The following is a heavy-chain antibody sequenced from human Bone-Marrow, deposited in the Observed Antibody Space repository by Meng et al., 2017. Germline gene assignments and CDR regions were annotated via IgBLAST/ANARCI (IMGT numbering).Heavy chain of an antibody. CDR1: GFTFSSYW. V-gene: IGHV3-74*01. Sequence: GESLKISCVASGFTFSSYWMHWVRQDPGKGLVWVSRIDTDGSHTSYADSVKGRFTISRDNAKNTLFLQMNSLRAGDTAVYFCARDLGGIFAYWGQGALVTVSS. D-gene: IGHD6-13*01. CDR2: IDTDGSHT. CDR3: ARDLGGIFAY. J-gene: IGHJ4*02.